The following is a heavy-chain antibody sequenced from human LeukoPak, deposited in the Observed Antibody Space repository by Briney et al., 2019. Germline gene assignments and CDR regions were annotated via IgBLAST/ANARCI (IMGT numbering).Heavy chain of an antibody. J-gene: IGHJ5*02. CDR3: AREVAVAGTGWLGSA. D-gene: IGHD6-13*01. V-gene: IGHV1-2*02. CDR2: SNPNSGGT. Sequence: ASVKVSCKASGYTFTDYYIHWLRQAPGQGLEWMGGSNPNSGGTDYAQKFQGRVTMTRDTSISSAYMELSRLRSDDTAAYYCAREVAVAGTGWLGSAWGQGTLVTVSS. CDR1: GYTFTDYY.